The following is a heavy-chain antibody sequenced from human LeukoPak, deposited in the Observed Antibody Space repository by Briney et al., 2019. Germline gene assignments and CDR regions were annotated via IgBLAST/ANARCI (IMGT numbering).Heavy chain of an antibody. CDR3: ARSGSCSSTSCQWFGY. CDR2: IYYSGST. Sequence: PSETLSLTCTVSGGSLSSGGYYWSWIRPPPGQGPEWIGYIYYSGSTYYNPSLKSRVTISVDTSKNQFSLKLSSVTAADTAVYFCARSGSCSSTSCQWFGYWGQGTLVTVSS. D-gene: IGHD2-2*01. CDR1: GGSLSSGGYY. V-gene: IGHV4-30-4*01. J-gene: IGHJ4*02.